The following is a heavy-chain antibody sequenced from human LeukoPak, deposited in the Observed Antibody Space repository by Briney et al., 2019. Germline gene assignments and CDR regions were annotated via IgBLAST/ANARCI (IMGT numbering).Heavy chain of an antibody. Sequence: NPSETLSLTCTVSGGSITSSGVYWGWVRQPPGKGLEWVGCVYYGGDTYYNPSLKSRVTISVDTSKNQFSLSLSSVTAADTALYYCARLFGSGWPYFYGLDAWGQGTTVTVSS. J-gene: IGHJ6*02. CDR1: GGSITSSGVY. CDR2: VYYGGDT. D-gene: IGHD6-19*01. CDR3: ARLFGSGWPYFYGLDA. V-gene: IGHV4-39*01.